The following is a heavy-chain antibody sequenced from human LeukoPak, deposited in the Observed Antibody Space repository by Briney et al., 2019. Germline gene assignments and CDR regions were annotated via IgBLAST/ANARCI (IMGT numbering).Heavy chain of an antibody. J-gene: IGHJ4*02. D-gene: IGHD4-23*01. CDR1: GYTFTSYG. CDR3: ARDSVVTLFDY. CDR2: IIPIFGTA. Sequence: ASVKVSCKASGYTFTSYGISWVRQAPGQGLGWMGRIIPIFGTANYAQKFQGRVTITTDESTSTAYMELSSLRSEDTAVYYCARDSVVTLFDYWGQGTLVTVSS. V-gene: IGHV1-69*05.